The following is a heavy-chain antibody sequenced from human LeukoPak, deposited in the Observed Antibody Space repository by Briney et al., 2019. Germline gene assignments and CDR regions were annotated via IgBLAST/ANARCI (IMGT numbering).Heavy chain of an antibody. D-gene: IGHD6-13*01. CDR2: ISGSGRGGST. V-gene: IGHV3-23*01. J-gene: IGHJ5*02. CDR1: GFTFQTYT. CDR3: VKSIGAAGNA. Sequence: PGGSLRLSCAASGFTFQTYTLYWVRQAPGKGLEWVSGISGSGRGGSTYYADSVKGRFTISRDNSKNTLSLQMNSLRAEDTALYYCVKSIGAAGNAWGQGTLVTVSS.